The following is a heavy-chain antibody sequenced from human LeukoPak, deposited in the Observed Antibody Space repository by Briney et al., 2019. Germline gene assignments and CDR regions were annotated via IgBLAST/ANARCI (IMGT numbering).Heavy chain of an antibody. V-gene: IGHV3-21*01. D-gene: IGHD2-2*02. CDR1: GFTFSSYS. J-gene: IGHJ4*02. Sequence: RPGGSLRLSCAASGFTFSSYSMNWVRQAPGKGLEWVSSISSSSSYIYYAVSVKGRITISRDNAKNSLYLQMNSLRAEDTAVYYCARAYCSSTSCYTRSGYGGLLGYWGQGTLVTVSS. CDR2: ISSSSSYI. CDR3: ARAYCSSTSCYTRSGYGGLLGY.